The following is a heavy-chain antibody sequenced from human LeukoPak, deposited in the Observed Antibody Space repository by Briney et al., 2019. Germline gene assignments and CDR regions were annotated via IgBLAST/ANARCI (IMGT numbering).Heavy chain of an antibody. CDR2: ISSSSSYI. J-gene: IGHJ6*02. Sequence: GGSLRLSCAASGFSFSSYSMNWVRQAPGKGLEWVSSISSSSSYIYYADSVKGRFTISRDNAKNSLYLQMNSLRAEDTAVYYCARDGGDYAYYYYGMDVWGQGTTVTVSS. D-gene: IGHD4-17*01. V-gene: IGHV3-21*01. CDR1: GFSFSSYS. CDR3: ARDGGDYAYYYYGMDV.